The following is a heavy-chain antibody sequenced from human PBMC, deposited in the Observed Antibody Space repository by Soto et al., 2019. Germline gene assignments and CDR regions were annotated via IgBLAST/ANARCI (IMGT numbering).Heavy chain of an antibody. D-gene: IGHD3-10*01. CDR3: ARDPPSANDAFDI. J-gene: IGHJ3*02. CDR1: GFTVSSNY. Sequence: GGSLRLSCAASGFTVSSNYMSWVRQAPGKGLEWVSVIYSGGSTYYADSVKGRFTISRDNSKNTLYLQMNSLRAEDTAVYYCARDPPSANDAFDIWGQGTMVTVSS. CDR2: IYSGGST. V-gene: IGHV3-66*01.